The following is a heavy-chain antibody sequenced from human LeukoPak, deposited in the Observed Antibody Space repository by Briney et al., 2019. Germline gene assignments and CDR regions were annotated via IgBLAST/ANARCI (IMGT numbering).Heavy chain of an antibody. J-gene: IGHJ4*02. Sequence: GASVKVSCKASGFTFTSSAMQWVRQARGQRLEWIGWIVVGSGNTNYAQKFQERVTITRDMSTSTAYMELSSLGSEDTAVYYCAANPGYYDSSGYYSSIPWGQGTLVTVSS. CDR2: IVVGSGNT. V-gene: IGHV1-58*02. CDR1: GFTFTSSA. D-gene: IGHD3-22*01. CDR3: AANPGYYDSSGYYSSIP.